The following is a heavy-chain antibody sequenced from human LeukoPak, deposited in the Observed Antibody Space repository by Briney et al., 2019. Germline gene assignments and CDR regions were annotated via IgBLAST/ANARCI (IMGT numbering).Heavy chain of an antibody. CDR3: ARAVRRGPSGSPGY. CDR1: GYTFTSYD. D-gene: IGHD1-26*01. V-gene: IGHV1-8*03. Sequence: GASVKVSCKASGYTFTSYDIYWVRQATGQGLEWMGWMNPNSGNTGYAQKFQGRVTITRNTSISTTYMELGSLRSEDTAVYYCARAVRRGPSGSPGYWGQGTLVTVSS. CDR2: MNPNSGNT. J-gene: IGHJ4*02.